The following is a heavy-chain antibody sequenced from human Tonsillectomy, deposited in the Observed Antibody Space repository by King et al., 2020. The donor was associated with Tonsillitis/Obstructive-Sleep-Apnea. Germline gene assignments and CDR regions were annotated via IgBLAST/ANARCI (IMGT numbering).Heavy chain of an antibody. CDR3: ANSFLDCSSSRCFNWFDP. CDR1: GYTFTNYA. Sequence: QLVQSGSELKKPGASVKVSCKASGYTFTNYAMNWVRQAPGQGLEWRGWINTNTGNPTYAQGFTGRFVFSLDSSVSTAFLQISSLEAEDTAVYYCANSFLDCSSSRCFNWFDPWGQGTLVTVSS. J-gene: IGHJ5*02. V-gene: IGHV7-4-1*02. CDR2: INTNTGNP. D-gene: IGHD2-2*01.